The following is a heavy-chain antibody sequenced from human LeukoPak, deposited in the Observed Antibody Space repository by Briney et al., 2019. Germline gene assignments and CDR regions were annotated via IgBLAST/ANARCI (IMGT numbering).Heavy chain of an antibody. CDR3: VSFYETY. D-gene: IGHD2/OR15-2a*01. CDR1: GFPFSSYW. V-gene: IGHV3-7*01. J-gene: IGHJ4*02. CDR2: IKQDGSKK. Sequence: GGSLRLSCVASGFPFSSYWMTWVRQAPGKGLEWVANIKQDGSKKSYVDSVKGRFTISRDNAKNTVYLQMNSLRAEDTAVYYCVSFYETYWGRGTLVTVSS.